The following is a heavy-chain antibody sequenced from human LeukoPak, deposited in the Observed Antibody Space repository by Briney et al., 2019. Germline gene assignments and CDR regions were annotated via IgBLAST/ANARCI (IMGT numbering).Heavy chain of an antibody. CDR1: GFTFSSYS. CDR3: ARESRGLSYYYMDV. CDR2: ISSSSSYI. D-gene: IGHD3-16*02. J-gene: IGHJ6*03. V-gene: IGHV3-21*01. Sequence: PGGSLRLSCVASGFTFSSYSMNWVRQAPGKGLEWVSSISSSSSYIYYADSVKGRFTISRDNAKNSLYLQMNSLRAEDTAVYYCARESRGLSYYYMDVWGKGTTVTVSS.